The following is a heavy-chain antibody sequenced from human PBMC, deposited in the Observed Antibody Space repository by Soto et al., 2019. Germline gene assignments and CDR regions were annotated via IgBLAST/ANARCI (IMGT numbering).Heavy chain of an antibody. D-gene: IGHD5-18*01. J-gene: IGHJ4*02. CDR3: AKDLRGYSYGYDY. V-gene: IGHV3-9*01. CDR1: GFTFSSYG. CDR2: ISWNSGSI. Sequence: GGSLRLSCAASGFTFSSYGMTWVRQAPGKGLEWVSGISWNSGSIGYADSVKGRFTISRDNAKNSLYLQMNSLRAEDTALYYCAKDLRGYSYGYDYWGQGTLVTVSS.